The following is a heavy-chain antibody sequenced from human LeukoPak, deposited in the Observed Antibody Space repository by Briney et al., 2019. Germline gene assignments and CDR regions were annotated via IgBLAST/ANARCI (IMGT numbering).Heavy chain of an antibody. CDR2: ISNSSSFI. V-gene: IGHV3-21*01. CDR3: ARDRGYFDL. J-gene: IGHJ2*01. CDR1: GFTFSSYN. Sequence: GGSLRLSCATSGFTFSSYNMNWVCQAPGKGLEWVSSISNSSSFIYYADSVKGRFTISRDNAKNSLYLQMNSLGAEDTALYYCARDRGYFDLWGRGTLVTVSS.